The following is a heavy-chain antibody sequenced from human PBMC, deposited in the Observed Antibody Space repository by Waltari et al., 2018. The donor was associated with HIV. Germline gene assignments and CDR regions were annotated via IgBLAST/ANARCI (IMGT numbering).Heavy chain of an antibody. V-gene: IGHV1-8*01. Sequence: QVQLVQSGAEVKKPGASVKVSCKASGYTFTSYDINWVRQATGQGLEWMGWKNPNSGNTGYAQKFKGRVTMTRNTAISTAYMELSSLRSEDTAVYYCARAPVWAIFGVVIISGGMDVWGQGTTVTVSS. CDR2: KNPNSGNT. CDR3: ARAPVWAIFGVVIISGGMDV. CDR1: GYTFTSYD. J-gene: IGHJ6*02. D-gene: IGHD3-3*01.